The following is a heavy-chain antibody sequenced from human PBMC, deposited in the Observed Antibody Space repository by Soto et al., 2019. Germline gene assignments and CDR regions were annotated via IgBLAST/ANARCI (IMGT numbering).Heavy chain of an antibody. CDR2: IYYSGST. CDR1: GGSISSSSYY. V-gene: IGHV4-39*01. CDR3: ARQYCSGGSCYLDY. J-gene: IGHJ4*02. Sequence: SETLSLTCTVSGGSISSSSYYWGRIRQPPGKGLEWIGSIYYSGSTYYNPSLKSRVTISVDTSKNQFSLKLSSVTAADTAVYYCARQYCSGGSCYLDYWGQGTLVTVSS. D-gene: IGHD2-15*01.